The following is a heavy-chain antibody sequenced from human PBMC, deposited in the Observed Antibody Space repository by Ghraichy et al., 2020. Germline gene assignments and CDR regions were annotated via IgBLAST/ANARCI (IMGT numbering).Heavy chain of an antibody. D-gene: IGHD3-3*01. CDR1: GFTFSSYS. V-gene: IGHV3-48*02. CDR3: ARAPYYDFWSGYYTGWFDP. CDR2: ISSSSSTI. J-gene: IGHJ5*02. Sequence: GGSLRLSCAASGFTFSSYSMNWVRQAPGKGLEWVSYISSSSSTIYYADSVKGRFTISRDNAKNSLYLQMNSLRDEDTAVYYCARAPYYDFWSGYYTGWFDPWGQGTLVTVSS.